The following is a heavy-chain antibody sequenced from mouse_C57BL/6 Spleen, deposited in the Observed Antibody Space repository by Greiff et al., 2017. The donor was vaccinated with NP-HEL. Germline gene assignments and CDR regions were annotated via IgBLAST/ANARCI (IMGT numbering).Heavy chain of an antibody. CDR1: GYTFTDYE. D-gene: IGHD4-1*01. V-gene: IGHV1-15*01. J-gene: IGHJ3*01. Sequence: QVQLKQSGAELVRPGASVTLSCKASGYTFTDYEMHWVKQTPVHGLEWIGAIDPETGGTAYNQKFKGKAILTADKSSSTAYMELRSLTSEDSAVYYCTGGGTVAYWGQGTLVTVSA. CDR2: IDPETGGT. CDR3: TGGGTVAY.